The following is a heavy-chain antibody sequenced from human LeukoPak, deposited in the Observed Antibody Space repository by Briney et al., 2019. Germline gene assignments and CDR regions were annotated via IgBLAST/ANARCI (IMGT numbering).Heavy chain of an antibody. V-gene: IGHV3-15*01. J-gene: IGHJ4*02. CDR3: TTIPGVYYDILTGYYLFDY. Sequence: PGGSLRLSCAASGFTFSNAWMSWVRQAPGKGLEWVGRIQSKTDGGTTDYAAPVKGRFTISRDDSKNTLYLQMNSLKTEDTAVYYCTTIPGVYYDILTGYYLFDYWGQGTLVTVSS. CDR1: GFTFSNAW. CDR2: IQSKTDGGTT. D-gene: IGHD3-9*01.